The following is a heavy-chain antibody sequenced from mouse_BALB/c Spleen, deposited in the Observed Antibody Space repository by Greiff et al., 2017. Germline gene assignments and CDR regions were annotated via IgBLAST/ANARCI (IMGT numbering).Heavy chain of an antibody. CDR2: IRAGGST. J-gene: IGHJ3*01. V-gene: IGHV2-9*02. Sequence: VQLMESGRGLVAPSESLSLSCTVSGFSLTSYGVHWVRQTPGKGLEWLGVIRAGGSTNYNSALMSRLLTSKENAKSQVFLKMNSLQTDDAAMYYCARDGFAYWGQGTLVTVSA. CDR3: ARDGFAY. CDR1: GFSLTSYG.